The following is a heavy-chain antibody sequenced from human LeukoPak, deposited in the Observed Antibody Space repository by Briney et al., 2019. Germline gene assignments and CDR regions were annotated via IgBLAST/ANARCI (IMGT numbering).Heavy chain of an antibody. J-gene: IGHJ5*02. V-gene: IGHV1-69*05. CDR1: GGTFSSYA. CDR3: ARDRNMDSVGRFVT. D-gene: IGHD2/OR15-2a*01. Sequence: SVKVSCKASGGTFSSYAISWVRPAPGQGRECVGGIIPILVTANNTQKLQGAVSITTDESTGTPYMYLSRLRAESTPAYCCARDRNMDSVGRFVTWGAGTQVTVSS. CDR2: IIPILVTA.